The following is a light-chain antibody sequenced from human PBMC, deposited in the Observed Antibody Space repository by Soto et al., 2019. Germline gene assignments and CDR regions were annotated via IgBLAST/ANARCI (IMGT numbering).Light chain of an antibody. V-gene: IGKV1-5*01. CDR1: QSISSW. Sequence: DIQMTQSPATLSSSVGDRVTITCRASQSISSWLAWYQQKPGKAPKLLIYDASSLESGVPSRFSGSGSGTEFTLTISRLQPEDVATYYCQHWSFGQGTKVDI. J-gene: IGKJ1*01. CDR2: DAS. CDR3: QHWS.